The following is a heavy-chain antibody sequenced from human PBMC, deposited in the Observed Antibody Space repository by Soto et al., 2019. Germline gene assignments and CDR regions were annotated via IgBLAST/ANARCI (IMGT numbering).Heavy chain of an antibody. Sequence: PVGSLRLSCASSVFTFSNAWMSCVRHSPGKGLEWVGRIKSKTDGGTTDYAAPVKGRFTISRDDSKNTLYLQMNSLKTEDTAVYYCTPAEWELPPSYWGQGTLVSVSS. CDR1: VFTFSNAW. V-gene: IGHV3-15*01. CDR2: IKSKTDGGTT. J-gene: IGHJ4*02. CDR3: TPAEWELPPSY. D-gene: IGHD1-26*01.